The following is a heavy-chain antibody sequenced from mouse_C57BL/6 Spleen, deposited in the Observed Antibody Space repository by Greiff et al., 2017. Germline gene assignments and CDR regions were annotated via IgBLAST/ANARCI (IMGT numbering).Heavy chain of an antibody. J-gene: IGHJ1*03. CDR2: IDPSDSYT. CDR1: GYTFTSYW. D-gene: IGHD1-1*01. CDR3: ARPINDDGSSPYWYFDV. V-gene: IGHV1-69*01. Sequence: VQLQQPGAELVMPGASVKLSCKASGYTFTSYWMPWVKQRPGQGLEWIGEIDPSDSYTNYNQKFKGKSTLTVDKSYSKAYMQLSSLTSEDSAVYYCARPINDDGSSPYWYFDVWCTGTTLTVSS.